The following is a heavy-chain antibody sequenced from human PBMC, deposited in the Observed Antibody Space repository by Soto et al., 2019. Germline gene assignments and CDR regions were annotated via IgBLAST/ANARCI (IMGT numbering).Heavy chain of an antibody. CDR1: GFPFRSYD. CDR2: IWLDGSNK. D-gene: IGHD3-22*01. J-gene: IGHJ4*02. Sequence: QVQLVESGGGVVQPGRSLRLSCATSGFPFRSYDMHWVRQAPGKGLEWVAVIWLDGSNKYYADCVRGRFTISRDNSHQTVYLEMNSLRAEDSAVYYCARKSDSLIDYWGQGILVTVST. CDR3: ARKSDSLIDY. V-gene: IGHV3-33*01.